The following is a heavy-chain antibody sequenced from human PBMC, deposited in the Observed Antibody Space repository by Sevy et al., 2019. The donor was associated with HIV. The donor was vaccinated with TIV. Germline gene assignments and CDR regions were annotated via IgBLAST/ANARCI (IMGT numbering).Heavy chain of an antibody. CDR2: IGTAGDT. CDR3: ARAYSSGWYDY. D-gene: IGHD6-19*01. CDR1: GFTFSSYD. Sequence: GGSLRLSCAASGFTFSSYDMHWVRQATEKGLEWVSAIGTAGDTYYPGSVKGRFTISRENAKNSLYLQMNSLRVGDTAVYYCARAYSSGWYDYWGQGTLVTVSS. V-gene: IGHV3-13*01. J-gene: IGHJ4*02.